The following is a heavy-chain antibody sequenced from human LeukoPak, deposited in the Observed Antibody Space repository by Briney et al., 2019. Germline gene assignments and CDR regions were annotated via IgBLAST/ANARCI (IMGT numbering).Heavy chain of an antibody. Sequence: GESLKISCKGSGDSFTNHWIGWVRQMPGKGLEWMGIIYPGDSDTRYSPSFQGQVTISADKSISTANLQWSSLKASDTAMYYCARRIGSGWYDYWGQGTLVTVSS. CDR2: IYPGDSDT. V-gene: IGHV5-51*01. D-gene: IGHD6-19*01. CDR1: GDSFTNHW. CDR3: ARRIGSGWYDY. J-gene: IGHJ4*02.